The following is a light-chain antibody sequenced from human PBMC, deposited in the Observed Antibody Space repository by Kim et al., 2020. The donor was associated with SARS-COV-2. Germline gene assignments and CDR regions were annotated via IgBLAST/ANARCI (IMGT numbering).Light chain of an antibody. CDR1: PDNIGGNT. CDR2: GLN. CDR3: AVWDDSLHGWV. Sequence: QAVVTQPPSASGTPGQRLTISCSGSPDNIGGNTVSWYQRLPGTAPKLLVYGLNQRPSGVPDRFSVSKSGSAASLAITGLQSDDEAEYFCAVWDDSLHGWVFGGGTQLTVL. J-gene: IGLJ3*02. V-gene: IGLV1-44*01.